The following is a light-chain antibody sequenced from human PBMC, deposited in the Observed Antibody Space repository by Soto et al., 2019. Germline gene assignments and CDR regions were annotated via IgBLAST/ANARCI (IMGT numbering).Light chain of an antibody. Sequence: ETVLTQSPAILSLSPGARAPLFCRASQSISRYLAWYQQKPGQAPRLLIYDASNRATGTPARFSGSGSGTDFTLTISSLEPEDFAVYYCQQRSNWPPITFGQGTRLEIK. CDR3: QQRSNWPPIT. J-gene: IGKJ5*01. CDR1: QSISRY. V-gene: IGKV3-11*01. CDR2: DAS.